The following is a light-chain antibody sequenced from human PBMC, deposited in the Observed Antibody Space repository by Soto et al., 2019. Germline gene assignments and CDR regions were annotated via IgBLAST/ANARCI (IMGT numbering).Light chain of an antibody. CDR2: RNN. V-gene: IGLV1-47*01. CDR3: AAWEDILSGV. J-gene: IGLJ2*01. Sequence: QSVLTQPPSASGTPGQRVTISCSGSSSNIGSNYVYWYQQLPGTAPKLLIYRNNQRPSGVPDRSSGSKSGTSASLAIRGLRSEDEADYYCAAWEDILSGVFGGGTKLTVL. CDR1: SSNIGSNY.